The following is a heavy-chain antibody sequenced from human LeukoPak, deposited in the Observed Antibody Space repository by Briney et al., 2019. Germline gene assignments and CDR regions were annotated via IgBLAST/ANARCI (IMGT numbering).Heavy chain of an antibody. D-gene: IGHD2-2*02. CDR1: GFTFSSYW. J-gene: IGHJ5*02. V-gene: IGHV3-7*04. Sequence: GGSLRLSCAASGFTFSSYWMSWVRQAPGKGREWVANIKQDGSEKYYVDSVKGRFTISRDNAKNSLYLQMNSLRAEDTAVYYCARVYIVVVPAAKPRWDWFDPWGQGTLVTVSS. CDR3: ARVYIVVVPAAKPRWDWFDP. CDR2: IKQDGSEK.